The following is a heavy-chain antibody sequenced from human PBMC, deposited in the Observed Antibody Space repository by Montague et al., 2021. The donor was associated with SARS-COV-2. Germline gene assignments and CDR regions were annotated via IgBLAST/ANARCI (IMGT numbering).Heavy chain of an antibody. Sequence: TLSLTCTVSGASISSDGYYWSWIRQHPGKGLEWIGYIFHSGTTYYSPSLESRVTMSVDTSENQFSLKLASVTAADTAVYYCASFMIQAVPNYWGQGTLVTVSS. CDR1: GASISSDGYY. CDR3: ASFMIQAVPNY. V-gene: IGHV4-31*03. D-gene: IGHD3-16*01. CDR2: IFHSGTT. J-gene: IGHJ4*02.